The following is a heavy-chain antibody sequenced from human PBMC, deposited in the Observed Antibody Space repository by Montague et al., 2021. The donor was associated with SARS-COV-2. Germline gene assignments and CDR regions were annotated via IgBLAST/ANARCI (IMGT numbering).Heavy chain of an antibody. Sequence: TLSPTCTVSGGAISSGGSYWSWIRQHPGKGLEWIGYIYYTGSTYYKPSLKSRVTISVDTSKNQFSLKLTAVTAADTAVYYCARAKTTVTEAEYFQHWGQGTLVTVST. CDR1: GGAISSGGSY. CDR2: IYYTGST. D-gene: IGHD4-17*01. V-gene: IGHV4-31*03. J-gene: IGHJ1*01. CDR3: ARAKTTVTEAEYFQH.